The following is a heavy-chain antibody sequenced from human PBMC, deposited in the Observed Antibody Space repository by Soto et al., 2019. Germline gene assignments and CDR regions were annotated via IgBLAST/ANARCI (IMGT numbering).Heavy chain of an antibody. CDR2: ISGSGGST. J-gene: IGHJ4*02. Sequence: GGSLRLSCAASGFTFSSYAMSWVRQAPGKGLEWVSAISGSGGSTYYADSVKGRFTISRDNSKKTLYLQMNSLRAEDTAVYYCAKAGRAYCSSTSCHTDGDYWGQGTLVTVSS. V-gene: IGHV3-23*01. CDR1: GFTFSSYA. D-gene: IGHD2-2*01. CDR3: AKAGRAYCSSTSCHTDGDY.